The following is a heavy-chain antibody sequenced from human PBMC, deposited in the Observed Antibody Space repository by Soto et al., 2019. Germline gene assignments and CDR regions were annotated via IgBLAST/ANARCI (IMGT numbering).Heavy chain of an antibody. J-gene: IGHJ6*02. CDR1: GGSFSGYY. D-gene: IGHD2-8*01. CDR2: INHRGNT. V-gene: IGHV4-34*01. Sequence: SETLSLTCAVYGGSFSGYYWTWIRQPPGKGLEWIGEINHRGNTNYNPSLKSRVTISVDTSKNQFSLKLTSVTAADTAVYYCARQEVPQWFTKGYYGMDVWDQGTTVTVSS. CDR3: ARQEVPQWFTKGYYGMDV.